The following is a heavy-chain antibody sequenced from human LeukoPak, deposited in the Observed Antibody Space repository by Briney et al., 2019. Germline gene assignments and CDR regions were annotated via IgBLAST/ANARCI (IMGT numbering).Heavy chain of an antibody. D-gene: IGHD3-22*01. V-gene: IGHV3-74*01. J-gene: IGHJ4*02. Sequence: GGSLRLSCAASGFTFSNYWMHWVRQVPGKGLVWVSHINNDGTSTSYADSVKGRFTISRDNAKHTLYLQMNSLRAEDTAVYYCASFGSSGYWLDYWGRGALVTVSS. CDR1: GFTFSNYW. CDR2: INNDGTST. CDR3: ASFGSSGYWLDY.